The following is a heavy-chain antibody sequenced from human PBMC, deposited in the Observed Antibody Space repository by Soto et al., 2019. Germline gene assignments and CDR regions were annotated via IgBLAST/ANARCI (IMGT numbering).Heavy chain of an antibody. V-gene: IGHV3-72*01. Sequence: GGSLRLSCAASGFTFSDHYMDWVRQAPGKGLEWVGRIKTKVNSYTTDYAASVKGRFTISRDDSKSSLYLQMNSLKTEDTALYYCTRSIGTRFDPWGQGTLVTVSS. D-gene: IGHD1-1*01. CDR1: GFTFSDHY. J-gene: IGHJ5*02. CDR2: IKTKVNSYTT. CDR3: TRSIGTRFDP.